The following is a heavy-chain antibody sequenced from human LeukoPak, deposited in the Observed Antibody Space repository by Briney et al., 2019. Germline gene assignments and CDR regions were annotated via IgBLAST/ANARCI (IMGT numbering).Heavy chain of an antibody. D-gene: IGHD3-22*01. Sequence: SETLSLTCTVSGGSISSYYWSWIRQPPGKGLEWIGYIYYSGSTNYNPSLKSRVTISVDTSKNQFSLKLSSVTAADTAVYYCARLDSSGYHPDYWGQGTLVTVSS. V-gene: IGHV4-59*08. CDR2: IYYSGST. J-gene: IGHJ4*02. CDR3: ARLDSSGYHPDY. CDR1: GGSISSYY.